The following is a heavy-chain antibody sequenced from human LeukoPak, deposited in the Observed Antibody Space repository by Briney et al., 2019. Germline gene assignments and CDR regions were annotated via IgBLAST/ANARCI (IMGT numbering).Heavy chain of an antibody. J-gene: IGHJ4*02. CDR3: ARRGETAMVGDY. V-gene: IGHV3-48*01. CDR2: LSNTNMI. D-gene: IGHD5-18*01. CDR1: GFTFSSYG. Sequence: GGSLRLSCAASGFTFSSYGMNWVRQAPGKGLEWLSYLSNTNMIHYAESVKGRFTISRDNAKNSLYLQMDGLRAEDTAGYYCARRGETAMVGDYWGRGTLVTVSS.